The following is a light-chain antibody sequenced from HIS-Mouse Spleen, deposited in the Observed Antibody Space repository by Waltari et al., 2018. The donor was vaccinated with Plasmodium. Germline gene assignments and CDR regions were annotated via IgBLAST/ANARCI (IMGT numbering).Light chain of an antibody. CDR1: ALPKKY. J-gene: IGLJ3*02. V-gene: IGLV3-10*01. CDR3: YSTDSSGNHRV. CDR2: EDS. Sequence: SYELTQPPSVSVSPGQTARITCSGDALPKKYAYWYQQKSGQAPVLVIYEDSKRPSGIPERVSGGSAGTMATLTISGAQVEDEADYYCYSTDSSGNHRVFGGGTKLTVL.